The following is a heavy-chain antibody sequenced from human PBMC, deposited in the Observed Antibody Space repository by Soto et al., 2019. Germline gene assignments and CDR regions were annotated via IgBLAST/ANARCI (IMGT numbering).Heavy chain of an antibody. V-gene: IGHV3-21*05. CDR2: ILSNSGFI. Sequence: GGSLRLSCAASGFTFGSYSMNWVRQAPGKGLEWVSFILSNSGFIYYADSVKGRFTISRDNAKNSLYLQMNSLRAEDTAVYYCARDVRAPLVATAMPYYMDVWGKGTTVTVSS. CDR3: ARDVRAPLVATAMPYYMDV. CDR1: GFTFGSYS. J-gene: IGHJ6*03. D-gene: IGHD2-21*02.